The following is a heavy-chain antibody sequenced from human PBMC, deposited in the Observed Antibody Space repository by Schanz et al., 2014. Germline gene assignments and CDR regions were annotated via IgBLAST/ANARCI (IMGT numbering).Heavy chain of an antibody. D-gene: IGHD2-21*01. CDR1: GFTFNYVW. Sequence: EVQLVESGGGLISPGGSLRLSCVASGFTFNYVWMSWVRQAPGKGLEWVSSLSGGSSYIFYADSVKGRFTISRDNARYSLYLEMNSLRAEDTAVYYCAKGQLLSYYFDYWGQGTLVTVSS. J-gene: IGHJ4*02. CDR3: AKGQLLSYYFDY. CDR2: LSGGSSYI. V-gene: IGHV3-21*01.